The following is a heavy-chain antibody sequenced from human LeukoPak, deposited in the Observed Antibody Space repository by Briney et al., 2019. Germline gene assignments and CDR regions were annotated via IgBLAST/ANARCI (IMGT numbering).Heavy chain of an antibody. D-gene: IGHD3-3*01. J-gene: IGHJ4*02. CDR1: GFIFSSYS. CDR3: ARTTIHSVLGWTPEW. Sequence: PGGSLRLSCAASGFIFSSYSMNWVRQAPGKGLEWVSYISSSSSTIYYTDSVKGRFTISRDNAKNSLYLQMNSLRAEDTAVYYCARTTIHSVLGWTPEWWGQGTLVTVSS. V-gene: IGHV3-48*01. CDR2: ISSSSSTI.